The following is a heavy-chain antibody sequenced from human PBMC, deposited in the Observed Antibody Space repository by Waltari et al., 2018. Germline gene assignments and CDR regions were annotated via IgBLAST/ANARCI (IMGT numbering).Heavy chain of an antibody. V-gene: IGHV3-23*03. CDR1: GFTFSSNG. CDR3: AKCSSSLRSIGGRPRTECYFDN. J-gene: IGHJ4*02. D-gene: IGHD6-6*01. Sequence: EVQLLESGGGLVQPGGSLRPSCSASGFTFSSNGLRWVRQAPGKGLEWVAVIYCASTYYEDSVKGRFTISKDFSKNTLHLQMNSLRTGDAAVYYCAKCSSSLRSIGGRPRTECYFDNWGQGTLVTVSS. CDR2: IYCAST.